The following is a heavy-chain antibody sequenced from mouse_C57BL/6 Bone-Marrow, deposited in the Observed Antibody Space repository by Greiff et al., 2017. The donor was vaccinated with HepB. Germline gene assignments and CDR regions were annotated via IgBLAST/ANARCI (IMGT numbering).Heavy chain of an antibody. Sequence: VQLQQSGAELVRPGASVTLSCKASGYTFTDYEMHWVKQTPVHGLEWIGAIDPETGGTAYNQKFKGKAILTADKSSSTAYMELRSLTSEDSAVYYCPHWRITRHRYFDVWGTGTTVTVSS. V-gene: IGHV1-15*01. J-gene: IGHJ1*03. D-gene: IGHD2-4*01. CDR3: PHWRITRHRYFDV. CDR2: IDPETGGT. CDR1: GYTFTDYE.